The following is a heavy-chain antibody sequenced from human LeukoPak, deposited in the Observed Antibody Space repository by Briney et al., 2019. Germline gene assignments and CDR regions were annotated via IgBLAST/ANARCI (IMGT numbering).Heavy chain of an antibody. CDR2: VNHRGAT. V-gene: IGHV4-34*01. J-gene: IGHJ4*02. D-gene: IGHD3-22*01. CDR3: ARGKGDLSMIVMIVTAVEFYFDS. CDR1: GGSLSDHD. Sequence: SETLSLTCAVFGGSLSDHDWSWIRQPPGKGLEWIGEVNHRGATNYNPSLKSRVTLSLDTSKNQVSLKLNSLTAADTAVYYCARGKGDLSMIVMIVTAVEFYFDSWGPGTQVTVSS.